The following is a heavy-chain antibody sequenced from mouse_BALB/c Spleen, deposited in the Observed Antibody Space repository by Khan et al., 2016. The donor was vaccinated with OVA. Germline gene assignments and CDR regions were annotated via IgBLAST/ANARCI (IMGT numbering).Heavy chain of an antibody. CDR3: ARGGYSVFAY. CDR1: GYTFTDYI. CDR2: IFPGSGTP. J-gene: IGHJ3*01. Sequence: QVQLQQSVPELVNPGASLKVSCKASGYTFTDYIIGWVKQSTRQGLEWIGDIFPGSGTPYYNEKFKDKATLTADKSSNTAYMQLSSLTPEDSAVYFCARGGYSVFAYWGQGTLVTVSA. D-gene: IGHD1-1*01. V-gene: IGHV1-77*01.